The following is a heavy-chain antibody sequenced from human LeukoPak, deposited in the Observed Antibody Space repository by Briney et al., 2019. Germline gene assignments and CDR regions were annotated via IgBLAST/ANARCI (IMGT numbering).Heavy chain of an antibody. J-gene: IGHJ4*02. CDR1: RFTLSNAW. D-gene: IGHD3-10*01. CDR3: TMGLWFGELYLDY. CDR2: IKRKSDGGTT. V-gene: IGHV3-15*01. Sequence: GGSLRLSCAASRFTLSNAWMNWVRQAPGKGLEWVGRIKRKSDGGTTDYAAPVKGRFTISRDESTNTLNLQTKSLKNEDTAVYYCTMGLWFGELYLDYWGQGTLVTVSS.